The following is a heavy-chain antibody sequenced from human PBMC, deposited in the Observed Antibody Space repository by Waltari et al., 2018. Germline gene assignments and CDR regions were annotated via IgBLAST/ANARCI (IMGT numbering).Heavy chain of an antibody. D-gene: IGHD2-2*01. V-gene: IGHV3-21*02. J-gene: IGHJ4*02. CDR2: ISSTSFYK. CDR3: ATFCSSTSCYAAGDY. CDR1: GFNFNIYT. Sequence: EVQLVESGGDVVKPGGSLRLSCAASGFNFNIYTKSWVRLAPGKGLEWVSSISSTSFYKYYADSVNGRFTISRDNDNNSLYLQMNSVRDDDTAVYYCATFCSSTSCYAAGDYWGQGTLVTVSS.